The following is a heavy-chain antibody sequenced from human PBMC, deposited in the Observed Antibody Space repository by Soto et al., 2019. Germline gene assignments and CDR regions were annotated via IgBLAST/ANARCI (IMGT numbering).Heavy chain of an antibody. CDR2: IYYSGST. D-gene: IGHD2-21*02. Sequence: PSETLSLTCTVSGGSISSGGYYWSWIRQHPGKGLEWIGYIYYSGSTYYNPSLKSRVTISVDTSKNQFSLKLSSVTAADTAVYYCARDYCGGDCSDYYYDGIDVWGQGNTVTVAS. J-gene: IGHJ6*02. CDR3: ARDYCGGDCSDYYYDGIDV. V-gene: IGHV4-31*03. CDR1: GGSISSGGYY.